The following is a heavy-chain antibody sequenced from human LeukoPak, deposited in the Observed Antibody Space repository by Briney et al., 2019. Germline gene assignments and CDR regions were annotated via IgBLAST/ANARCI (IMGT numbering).Heavy chain of an antibody. CDR3: ARDYPGGSYYYYMDV. V-gene: IGHV4-59*01. Sequence: PSETLSLTCTVSGGSISSYYWSWIRQPPGKGLEWIGYIYYSGSTNYNPSLKSRVTISVDTSKNQFSLKLSSVTAADTAVYYRARDYPGGSYYYYMDVWGKGTTVTVSS. D-gene: IGHD1-26*01. CDR1: GGSISSYY. CDR2: IYYSGST. J-gene: IGHJ6*03.